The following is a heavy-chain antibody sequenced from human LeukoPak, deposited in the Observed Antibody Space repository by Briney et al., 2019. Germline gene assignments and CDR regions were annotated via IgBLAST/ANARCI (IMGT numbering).Heavy chain of an antibody. CDR3: ARDKTMADY. V-gene: IGHV3-21*01. CDR2: ISSGSSYI. CDR1: GFIFSRYS. J-gene: IGHJ4*02. Sequence: GGSLRLSCAASGFIFSRYSMNWVRQAPGKGLEWVSSISSGSSYIYYADSVKGRFTISRDNAKNSLYLQMNSLRVEDTAVYYCARDKTMADYWGQGTLVTVSS. D-gene: IGHD3-10*01.